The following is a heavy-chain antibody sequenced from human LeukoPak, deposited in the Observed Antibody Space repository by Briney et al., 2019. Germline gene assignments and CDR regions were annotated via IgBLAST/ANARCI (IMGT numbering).Heavy chain of an antibody. Sequence: GGSLRLSCAASGFTFSDYNMNWVRQAPGKGLEWISYISSSSTTIYYADSVKGRITISRDNAKNSLYLQMNSLRVEDTAVYYCAREKGGFDIWGQGTMVTVSS. CDR1: GFTFSDYN. J-gene: IGHJ3*02. CDR3: AREKGGFDI. CDR2: ISSSSTTI. D-gene: IGHD2-15*01. V-gene: IGHV3-48*04.